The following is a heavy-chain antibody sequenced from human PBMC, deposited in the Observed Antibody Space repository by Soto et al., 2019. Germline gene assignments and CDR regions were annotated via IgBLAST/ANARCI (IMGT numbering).Heavy chain of an antibody. V-gene: IGHV1-2*04. D-gene: IGHD3-10*01. CDR2: INPNNGGT. Sequence: QVHLVQSGAEVKNPGDSVKVSCKASGYSFTANSMHWVRQAPGQWLEWMGWINPNNGGTNYARKFQRCVAMTRDTSISTAYMALARLKSYDTAVYDCAIHRSGFVYWGQGDLVTVSS. CDR3: AIHRSGFVY. CDR1: GYSFTANS. J-gene: IGHJ4*02.